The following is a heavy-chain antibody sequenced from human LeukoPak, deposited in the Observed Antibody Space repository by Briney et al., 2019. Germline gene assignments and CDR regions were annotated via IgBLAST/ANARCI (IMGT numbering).Heavy chain of an antibody. D-gene: IGHD3/OR15-3a*01. CDR3: ARTAEGYFLTGYYYDY. CDR1: GGTFSSYA. V-gene: IGHV1-69*13. CDR2: IIPIFGTA. Sequence: SVKVSCKASGGTFSSYAISWVRQAPGQGLEWMGGIIPIFGTANYAQKFQGRVTITADESTSTAYMELSSLRSEDTAVYYCARTAEGYFLTGYYYDYWGQGTLDTVSS. J-gene: IGHJ4*02.